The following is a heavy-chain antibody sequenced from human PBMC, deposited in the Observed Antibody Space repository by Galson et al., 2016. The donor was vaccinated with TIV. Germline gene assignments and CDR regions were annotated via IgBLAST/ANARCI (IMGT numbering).Heavy chain of an antibody. CDR2: INVYNGNT. V-gene: IGHV1-3*01. J-gene: IGHJ4*02. CDR3: ARVPSGFQEVIHYFDY. Sequence: QRLEWMGWINVYNGNTRYSQKFRDRVTITRDTSATTAYMETYMELSSLKSEDTAVYYCARVPSGFQEVIHYFDYWGQGTLVTVSS. D-gene: IGHD3-10*01.